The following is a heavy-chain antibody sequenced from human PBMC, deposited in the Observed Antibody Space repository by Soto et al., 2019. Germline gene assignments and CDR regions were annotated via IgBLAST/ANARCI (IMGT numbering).Heavy chain of an antibody. CDR2: MYNTGST. Sequence: SETLSLTCTVSGGPISSYYWSWIRQPPGKGLEWIGYMYNTGSTIYNPSLKSRVTISVDTSKNQFSLKLNSVTAADTAVYYCARDLWGYCGADCYPLDVWGQGTTVT. J-gene: IGHJ6*02. D-gene: IGHD2-21*02. CDR1: GGPISSYY. CDR3: ARDLWGYCGADCYPLDV. V-gene: IGHV4-59*01.